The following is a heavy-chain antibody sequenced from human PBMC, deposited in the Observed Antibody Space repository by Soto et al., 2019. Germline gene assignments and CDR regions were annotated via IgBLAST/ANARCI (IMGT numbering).Heavy chain of an antibody. CDR3: AKDATAVNGVWDPFDM. CDR1: GFTFSAYA. Sequence: EVQLLESGGGVVQPGGSLRLSCAASGFTFSAYAMSWFRQAPGKGLQWVSGVGGSDTDKHYADSVRGRFTVSRDNFKNTLYLQMNSLRADDTAVYYCAKDATAVNGVWDPFDMWGQGTEVSVSS. D-gene: IGHD2-8*01. V-gene: IGHV3-23*01. J-gene: IGHJ3*02. CDR2: VGGSDTDK.